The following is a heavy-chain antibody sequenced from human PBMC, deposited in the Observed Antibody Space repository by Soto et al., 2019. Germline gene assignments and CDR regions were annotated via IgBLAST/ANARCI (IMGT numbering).Heavy chain of an antibody. CDR3: ARDRLRSGMDV. CDR1: GGSISSGGYY. V-gene: IGHV4-31*03. Sequence: QVQLQESGPGLVKPSQTLSLTCTVSGGSISSGGYYWSWIRQHPGKGLEWIGYIYYSGSTYYNPSLKRXATXSXVTSKNQFSLKLSSVTAADTAVYYCARDRLRSGMDVWGQGTTVTVSS. CDR2: IYYSGST. J-gene: IGHJ6*02.